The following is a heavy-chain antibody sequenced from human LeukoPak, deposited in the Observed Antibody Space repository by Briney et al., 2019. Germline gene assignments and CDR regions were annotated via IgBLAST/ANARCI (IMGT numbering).Heavy chain of an antibody. V-gene: IGHV3-20*04. J-gene: IGHJ4*02. Sequence: PGGSLRLSCAASGFTFSNYGMSWVRQAPGKGLEWVSGISGSGGNTYYADSVKGRFTISRDNAKNSLYLQMNSLRAEDTAVYYCARGLEGSGSYYKGYFDYWGQGTLVSVSS. D-gene: IGHD3-10*01. CDR2: ISGSGGNT. CDR3: ARGLEGSGSYYKGYFDY. CDR1: GFTFSNYG.